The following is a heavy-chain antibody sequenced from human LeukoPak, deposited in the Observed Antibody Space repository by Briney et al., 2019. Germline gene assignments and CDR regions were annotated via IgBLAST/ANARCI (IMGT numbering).Heavy chain of an antibody. Sequence: ASVKVSCKASGYTFTSYGISWVRQAPGQGLEWMGWISAYNGNTNYAQKLQGRVTMTTDTSTSTAYMELRSLRFDDTAVYYCARRHCSGGSCYFDYWGQGTLVTVSS. D-gene: IGHD2-15*01. CDR3: ARRHCSGGSCYFDY. CDR2: ISAYNGNT. V-gene: IGHV1-18*01. J-gene: IGHJ4*02. CDR1: GYTFTSYG.